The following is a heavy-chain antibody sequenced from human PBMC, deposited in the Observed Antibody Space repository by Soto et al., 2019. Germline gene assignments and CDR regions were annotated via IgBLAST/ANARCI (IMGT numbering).Heavy chain of an antibody. D-gene: IGHD3-3*01. CDR1: GFTFNNFA. J-gene: IGHJ4*02. CDR3: ATVSPLRFFVR. CDR2: ISGSGAVT. Sequence: PGGSLRLSCAASGFTFNNFAMSWVRQAPGKGLEWVATISGSGAVTHYADSVKGRFSISRDSSNSTLSLHTSGLRAEDTAIYYCATVSPLRFFVRWGQGTLGTVSS. V-gene: IGHV3-23*01.